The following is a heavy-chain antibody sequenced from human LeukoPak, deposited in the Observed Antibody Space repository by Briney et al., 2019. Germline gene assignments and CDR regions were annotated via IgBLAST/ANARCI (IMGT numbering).Heavy chain of an antibody. CDR1: GFTFSSYE. Sequence: AGGSLRLSCAASGFTFSSYEMNWVRQAPGKGLEWVSYISSSGSTIYYADSVKGRFTISRDNAKNSLYLQMNSLRAEDTALYYCARDPDRYSGSPFGSPGIWGQGTMVTVSS. D-gene: IGHD1-26*01. V-gene: IGHV3-48*03. CDR3: ARDPDRYSGSPFGSPGI. CDR2: ISSSGSTI. J-gene: IGHJ3*02.